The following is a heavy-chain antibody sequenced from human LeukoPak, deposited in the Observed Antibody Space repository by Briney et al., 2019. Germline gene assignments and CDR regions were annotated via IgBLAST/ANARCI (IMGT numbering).Heavy chain of an antibody. CDR2: IYTSGST. CDR1: GGSISSYY. D-gene: IGHD3-22*01. CDR3: ARVLGYYDSSGSTYYFDY. J-gene: IGHJ4*02. Sequence: KPSETLSLTCTVSGGSISSYYWSWIRQPPGKGLEWIGRIYTSGSTNYNPSLKSRVTMSVDTSKNQFSLKLSSVTAADTAVYYCARVLGYYDSSGSTYYFDYWGQGTLVTVSS. V-gene: IGHV4-4*07.